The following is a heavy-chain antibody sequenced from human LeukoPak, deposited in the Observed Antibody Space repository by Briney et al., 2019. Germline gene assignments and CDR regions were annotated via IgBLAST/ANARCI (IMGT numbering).Heavy chain of an antibody. CDR1: GFTFRSYA. CDR2: ISGSGGST. J-gene: IGHJ4*02. V-gene: IGHV3-23*01. D-gene: IGHD3-22*01. CDR3: ARDRTRNYYDSSGYYFSDH. Sequence: GGSLRLSCAGSGFTFRSYAMSWVRQAPGKGLEWLSAISGSGGSTYYADSVKGRFTISRDNSKNTLYLQMNSLRAEDTAVYYCARDRTRNYYDSSGYYFSDHWGQGTLVTVSS.